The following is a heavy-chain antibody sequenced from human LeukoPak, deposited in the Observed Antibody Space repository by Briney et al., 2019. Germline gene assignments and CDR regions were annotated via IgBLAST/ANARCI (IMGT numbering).Heavy chain of an antibody. CDR1: GGSISSSSYY. D-gene: IGHD7-27*01. Sequence: SETLSLTYTVSGGSISSSSYYWGWIRQPPGKGLEWIGSIYYSGSTYYNPSLKSRVTISVDTSKNRFSLKLSSVTAADTAVYYCARGPRHWGLKYYYYYMDVWGKGTTVTVSS. CDR2: IYYSGST. J-gene: IGHJ6*03. CDR3: ARGPRHWGLKYYYYYMDV. V-gene: IGHV4-39*07.